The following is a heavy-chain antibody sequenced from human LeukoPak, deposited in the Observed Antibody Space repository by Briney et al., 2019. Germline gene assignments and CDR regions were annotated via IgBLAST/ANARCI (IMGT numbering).Heavy chain of an antibody. CDR1: GFTFSSYS. V-gene: IGHV3-21*01. J-gene: IGHJ4*02. D-gene: IGHD3-16*01. CDR3: ARDLRRQGGSTFAY. CDR2: ISSSSSYI. Sequence: PGGSLRLSCAASGFTFSSYSMNWVRKAPGMGLEWVSSISSSSSYIYYADSVKGRFTISRDNAKNSLYLQMNSLRAEDTAVYYCARDLRRQGGSTFAYWGQGTLITVSS.